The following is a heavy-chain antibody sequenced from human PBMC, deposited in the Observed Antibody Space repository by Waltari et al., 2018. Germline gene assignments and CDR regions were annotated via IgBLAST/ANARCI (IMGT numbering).Heavy chain of an antibody. CDR2: IYWNDEK. CDR1: GFSLSTSGVG. CDR3: AHGGVAAAGPPPYFDY. Sequence: QITLKESGPTLVKPTQTLTLTCTFSGFSLSTSGVGVGWIRQPPGKALEWLALIYWNDEKPYSPSLESRLTITKDTSKDQVVPTMTSMDPVETATLYWAHGGVAAAGPPPYFDYWDQGTLVTVAS. J-gene: IGHJ4*02. V-gene: IGHV2-5*01. D-gene: IGHD2-2*01.